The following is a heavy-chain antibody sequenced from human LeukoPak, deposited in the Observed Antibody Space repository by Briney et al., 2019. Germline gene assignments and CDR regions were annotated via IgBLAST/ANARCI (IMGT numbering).Heavy chain of an antibody. J-gene: IGHJ4*02. Sequence: GGSLRLSCAASGFIFSNYVMHWVRQAPGKGLEWVAVIWYDGSNKYYADSVKGRFTISRDNSKNTLYLQMNSLRAEDTAVHYCARGRFFGITGTTKYYFDYWGQGTLVTVSS. CDR3: ARGRFFGITGTTKYYFDY. CDR1: GFIFSNYV. CDR2: IWYDGSNK. D-gene: IGHD1-7*01. V-gene: IGHV3-33*01.